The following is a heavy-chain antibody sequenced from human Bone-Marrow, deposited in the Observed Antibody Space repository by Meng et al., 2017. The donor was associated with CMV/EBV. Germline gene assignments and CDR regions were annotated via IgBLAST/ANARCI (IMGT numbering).Heavy chain of an antibody. J-gene: IGHJ4*02. CDR2: ISYDGSHK. D-gene: IGHD3-16*01. Sequence: GVSLKISCVASGFTFSNYAMHWVRQAPGKGLEWVAVISYDGSHKYYADSVKGRFTISRNNSKNTLYLQMYSLRAEDTALYYCAKWGSGDIWGGGQERAHDYWGQGTLVTVSS. CDR3: AKWGSGDIWGGGQERAHDY. CDR1: GFTFSNYA. V-gene: IGHV3-30*04.